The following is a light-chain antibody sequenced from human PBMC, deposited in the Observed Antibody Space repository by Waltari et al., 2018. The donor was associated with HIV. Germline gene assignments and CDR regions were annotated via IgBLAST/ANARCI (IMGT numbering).Light chain of an antibody. CDR2: GAS. CDR1: HNINNY. V-gene: IGKV3-15*01. Sequence: EVVMTQSPATLSVSPGGRATLSCRASHNINNYLAWYQQKPGQAPRLLISGASTRVFGVPARFTGTGSGTEFTLTISSLQSEDSAFYYCQQYSDWPPYTFGRGTKLEIE. CDR3: QQYSDWPPYT. J-gene: IGKJ2*01.